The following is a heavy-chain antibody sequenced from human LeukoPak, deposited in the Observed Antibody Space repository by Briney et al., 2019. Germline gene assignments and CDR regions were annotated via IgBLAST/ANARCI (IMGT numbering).Heavy chain of an antibody. CDR1: GFTFSSYS. Sequence: GGSLRLSCAASGFTFSSYSMNWVRQAPGKGLEWVSSISSSSSYIYYADSVKGRFTISRDNAKNSLYLQMNSLRAEDMAVYYCARDLYYDILSLSNWFDPWGQGTLVTVSS. D-gene: IGHD3-9*01. J-gene: IGHJ5*02. CDR3: ARDLYYDILSLSNWFDP. V-gene: IGHV3-21*01. CDR2: ISSSSSYI.